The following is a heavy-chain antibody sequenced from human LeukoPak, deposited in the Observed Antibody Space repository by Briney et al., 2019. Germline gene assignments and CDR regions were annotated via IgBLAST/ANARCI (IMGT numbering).Heavy chain of an antibody. CDR1: GFTFSSYW. J-gene: IGHJ4*02. CDR2: IKQDGSEK. Sequence: GGSLRLSCAASGFTFSSYWMSWVRQAPGKGLEWVANIKQDGSEKYYVDSVKGRFTISRDNAKNSLYLQMNSLRAEDTAVYYCASAYYDFWSGCYGYWGQGTLVTVSS. CDR3: ASAYYDFWSGCYGY. D-gene: IGHD3-3*01. V-gene: IGHV3-7*01.